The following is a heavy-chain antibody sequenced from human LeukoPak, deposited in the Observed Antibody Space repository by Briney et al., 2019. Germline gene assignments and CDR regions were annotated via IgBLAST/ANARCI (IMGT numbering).Heavy chain of an antibody. CDR3: ARVRSGGTTGGAFDI. V-gene: IGHV3-74*01. D-gene: IGHD2-15*01. CDR1: GFTFSSYW. J-gene: IGHJ3*02. Sequence: GGSLRLSCAASGFTFSSYWMHWVRHAPGKGLVWVSRINSDGSSTSYADSVKGRFTISRDNAKNTLYLQMNSLRAEDTAVYYCARVRSGGTTGGAFDIWGQGTMVTVSS. CDR2: INSDGSST.